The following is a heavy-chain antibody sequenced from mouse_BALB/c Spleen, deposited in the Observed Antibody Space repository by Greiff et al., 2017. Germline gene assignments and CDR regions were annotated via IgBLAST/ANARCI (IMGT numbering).Heavy chain of an antibody. V-gene: IGHV3-6*02. J-gene: IGHJ4*01. CDR3: ASWDYGSSYYAMDY. D-gene: IGHD1-1*01. CDR2: ISYDGSN. Sequence: ESGPGLVKPSQSLSLTCSVTGYSITSGYYWNWIRQFPGNKLEWMGYISYDGSNNYNPSLKNRISITRDTSKNQFFLKLNSVTTEDTATYYCASWDYGSSYYAMDYWGQGTSVTVSS. CDR1: GYSITSGYY.